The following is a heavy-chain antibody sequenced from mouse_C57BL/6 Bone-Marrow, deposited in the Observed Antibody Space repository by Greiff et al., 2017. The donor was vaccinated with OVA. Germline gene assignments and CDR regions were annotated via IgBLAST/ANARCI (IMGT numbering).Heavy chain of an antibody. CDR2: IDPNSGGI. CDR3: ARAFITTVVDYFDY. Sequence: VQLQQPGAELVKPGASVKLSCKASGYTFTSYWMHWVKQRPGRGLEWIGRIDPNSGGIKYNEQFKSQATLTVDKPSSTAYMQLSSLTSEDSAVYYCARAFITTVVDYFDYRGQGTTLTVSS. D-gene: IGHD1-1*01. J-gene: IGHJ2*01. CDR1: GYTFTSYW. V-gene: IGHV1-72*01.